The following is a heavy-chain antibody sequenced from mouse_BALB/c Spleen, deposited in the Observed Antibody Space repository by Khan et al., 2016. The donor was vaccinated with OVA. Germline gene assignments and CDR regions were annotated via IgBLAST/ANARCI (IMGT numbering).Heavy chain of an antibody. CDR3: ARGTTTSYWYFDV. J-gene: IGHJ1*01. CDR1: GYSFTSYW. CDR2: IHPSASET. D-gene: IGHD1-1*01. Sequence: QVQLQQSGAELVRPGGSVKLSCKASGYSFTSYWMNWMKQRPGQGLEWIGIIHPSASETRLNQRFRDKTTLTVDKSSSTAYMQLNSPTSEDSAVYYCARGTTTSYWYFDVWGAGTTVTVSS. V-gene: IGHV1-61*01.